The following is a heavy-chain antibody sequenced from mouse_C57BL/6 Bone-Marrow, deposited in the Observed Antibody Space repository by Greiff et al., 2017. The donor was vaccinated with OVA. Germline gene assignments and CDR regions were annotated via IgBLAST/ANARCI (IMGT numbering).Heavy chain of an antibody. V-gene: IGHV1-69*01. CDR3: AREAGMSLVAY. CDR2: IDPSDSYT. CDR1: GYTFTSYW. Sequence: QVQLQQPGAELVMPGASVKLSCKASGYTFTSYWMHWVKQRPGQGLEWIGEIDPSDSYTNYNQKFKGKSTLTVDKSSSTAYLQLSSLTSEDSAVYYWAREAGMSLVAYWGQGTRVTVSA. J-gene: IGHJ3*01. D-gene: IGHD1-1*02.